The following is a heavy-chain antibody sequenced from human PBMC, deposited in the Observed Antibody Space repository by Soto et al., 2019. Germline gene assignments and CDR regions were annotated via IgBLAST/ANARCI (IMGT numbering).Heavy chain of an antibody. CDR2: ISKDGMNK. D-gene: IGHD6-19*01. Sequence: QVRLVESGGGVVQPGTSLRLSCTASGFSFSSYAMYWFRQPPGKGLEWVAVISKDGMNKNYADSVKGRVTVSRDNANYSLDLQLNRLRGEDTAMYYCTRDMYSSDYFVKWFEPWGQGTLVTVSS. CDR1: GFSFSSYA. V-gene: IGHV3-30*04. J-gene: IGHJ5*02. CDR3: TRDMYSSDYFVKWFEP.